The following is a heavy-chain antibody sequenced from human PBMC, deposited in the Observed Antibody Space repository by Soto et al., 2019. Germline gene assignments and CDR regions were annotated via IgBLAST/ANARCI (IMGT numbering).Heavy chain of an antibody. CDR2: MFYSGLT. V-gene: IGHV4-39*01. D-gene: IGHD2-15*01. Sequence: PSETLSLTCSVSGYSVSSSEYYWAWIRQPPGKGLEWIGSMFYSGLTYYNPSLKSRVTLSVDTSKNQFSVRLNSVTATDTAVYYCAPLTVSLSGPYGIHVWGQGNTVTVSS. J-gene: IGHJ6*02. CDR1: GYSVSSSEYY. CDR3: APLTVSLSGPYGIHV.